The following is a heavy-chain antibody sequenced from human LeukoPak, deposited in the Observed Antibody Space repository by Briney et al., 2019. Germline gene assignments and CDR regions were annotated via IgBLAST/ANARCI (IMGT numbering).Heavy chain of an antibody. CDR3: ATDGPLGKYYDC. D-gene: IGHD3/OR15-3a*01. CDR2: FSYSGGT. J-gene: IGHJ4*02. V-gene: IGHV4-59*01. CDR1: GGSINEVV. Sequence: SETLSLTCTLSGGSINEVVWTRIRQPPGKGLEWIGYFSYSGGTTYNPSLKSRVTISIDTSKNQFSLNLNSVTAADTAVYYCATDGPLGKYYDCCGPGPLVTVSS.